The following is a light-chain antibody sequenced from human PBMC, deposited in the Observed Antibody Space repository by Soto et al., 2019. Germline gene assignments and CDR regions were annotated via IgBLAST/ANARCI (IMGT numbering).Light chain of an antibody. Sequence: QSALTQPASVSGSPGQSITISCTGTSTDVGGYNYVSWYQQHPGKAPKLMIYEVNNRPSGVSDRFSGSKSGNTASLTISGLQAEDEADYYSSSYTRSATLGVFGGGTKLTVL. V-gene: IGLV2-14*01. CDR1: STDVGGYNY. J-gene: IGLJ3*02. CDR2: EVN. CDR3: SSYTRSATLGV.